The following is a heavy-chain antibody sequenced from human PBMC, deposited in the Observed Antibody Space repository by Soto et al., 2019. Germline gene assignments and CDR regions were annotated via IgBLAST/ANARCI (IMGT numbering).Heavy chain of an antibody. D-gene: IGHD6-6*01. J-gene: IGHJ4*02. CDR3: ARGSAARAHLDY. Sequence: SETLSLTCTVSGGSISSGGYYWSWIRQHPGKGLEWIGYIYYSGSTYYNPSLKSRVTISVDTSKNQFSLKLTSVTAADTAVYYCARGSAARAHLDYWGQGTLVTVSS. CDR1: GGSISSGGYY. V-gene: IGHV4-31*03. CDR2: IYYSGST.